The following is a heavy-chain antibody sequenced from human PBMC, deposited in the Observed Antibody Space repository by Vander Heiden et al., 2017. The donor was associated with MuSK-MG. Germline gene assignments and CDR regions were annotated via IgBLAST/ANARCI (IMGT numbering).Heavy chain of an antibody. CDR2: INHSGST. CDR1: CGSFSGYC. CDR3: ARGPSRYCSSTSCYSYYYYMDV. V-gene: IGHV4-34*01. Sequence: QVQLQQWGAGLLKPSETLSLTCAVYCGSFSGYCWSWIRQPPGKGLEWIGEINHSGSTNYNPSLKSRVTISVDTSKNQFSLKLSSVTAADTAVYYCARGPSRYCSSTSCYSYYYYMDVWGKGTTVTVSS. D-gene: IGHD2-2*01. J-gene: IGHJ6*03.